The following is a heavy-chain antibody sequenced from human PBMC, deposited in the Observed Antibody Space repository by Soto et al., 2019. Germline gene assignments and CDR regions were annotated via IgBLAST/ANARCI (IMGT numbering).Heavy chain of an antibody. Sequence: SETLSLTCTVSGGSISSYYWSWIRQPPGKGLEWIGYIYYSGSTNYNPSLKSRVTISVDTSKNQFSLKLSSVTAADTAVYYCARWPRLGEAEDYYGMDVWGQGTTVTVSS. D-gene: IGHD3-16*01. V-gene: IGHV4-59*01. CDR2: IYYSGST. CDR3: ARWPRLGEAEDYYGMDV. CDR1: GGSISSYY. J-gene: IGHJ6*02.